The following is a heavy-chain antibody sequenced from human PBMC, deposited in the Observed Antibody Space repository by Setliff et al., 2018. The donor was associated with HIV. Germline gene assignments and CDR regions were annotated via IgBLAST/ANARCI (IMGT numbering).Heavy chain of an antibody. CDR1: GFTFRSYW. CDR2: IKDDGRDK. D-gene: IGHD4-17*01. CDR3: VKDGDYRNGDYDAFDI. J-gene: IGHJ3*02. V-gene: IGHV3-7*01. Sequence: GGSLRLSCVASGFTFRSYWMSWVRQAPGRGPEWVANIKDDGRDKFYLDSVKGRFTISRDNAKSTVDLQMTSLTAEDTAVYYCVKDGDYRNGDYDAFDIWGQGTMVTVSS.